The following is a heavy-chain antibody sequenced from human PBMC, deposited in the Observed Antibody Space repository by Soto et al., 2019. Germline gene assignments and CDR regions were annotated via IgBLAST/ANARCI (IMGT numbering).Heavy chain of an antibody. CDR1: GFSLSTSGVG. D-gene: IGHD4-17*01. Sequence: SGPTLVNPTQTLTLTCTFSGFSLSTSGVGVGWIRQPPGKALEWLALIYWNDDKRYSPSLKSRLTITKDTSKNQVVLTMTNMDPVDTATYYCAHTIDTTVTPVNFFIRVFDYWGQGXLVTVSS. J-gene: IGHJ4*02. V-gene: IGHV2-5*01. CDR2: IYWNDDK. CDR3: AHTIDTTVTPVNFFIRVFDY.